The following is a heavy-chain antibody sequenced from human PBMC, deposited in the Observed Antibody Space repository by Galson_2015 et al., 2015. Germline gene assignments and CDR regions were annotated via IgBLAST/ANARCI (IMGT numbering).Heavy chain of an antibody. CDR3: SFRGGSSRWYVGDY. D-gene: IGHD6-13*01. J-gene: IGHJ4*02. V-gene: IGHV3-23*01. CDR2: ISGSGGST. Sequence: SLRLSCAASGFTFSSYAMSWVRQAPGKGLEWVSAISGSGGSTYYADSVKGRFTISRDNSKNTLYPQMNSLRAEDTAVYYCSFRGGSSRWYVGDYWGQGTLVTVSS. CDR1: GFTFSSYA.